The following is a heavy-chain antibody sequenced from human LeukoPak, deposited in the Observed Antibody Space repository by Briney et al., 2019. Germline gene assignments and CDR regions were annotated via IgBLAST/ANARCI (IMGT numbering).Heavy chain of an antibody. CDR1: GFTFSNYW. Sequence: PGGSLRLSCAASGFTFSNYWVHWVRQAPGKGLVWVSRINSDGSSTSYADSVKGRFTISRDNAKNTLYLQMNSLRAEDTAVYYCAREGLYCTNGVCYRPFDYWGQGTLVTVSS. J-gene: IGHJ4*02. V-gene: IGHV3-74*01. D-gene: IGHD2-8*01. CDR2: INSDGSST. CDR3: AREGLYCTNGVCYRPFDY.